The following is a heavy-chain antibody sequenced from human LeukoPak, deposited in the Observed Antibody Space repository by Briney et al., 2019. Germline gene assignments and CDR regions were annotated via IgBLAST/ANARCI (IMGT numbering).Heavy chain of an antibody. CDR3: ARDPVPATARHFDY. Sequence: GGSLRLSCAASKFTFSDYSMSWVRQAPGKGLEWVSSISSIRNYIYYADSVKGRFTISRDNSKNTLYLQMNSLRGEDTGVYYCARDPVPATARHFDYWGQGTLVTVSS. V-gene: IGHV3-21*01. CDR1: KFTFSDYS. J-gene: IGHJ4*02. CDR2: ISSIRNYI. D-gene: IGHD1-1*01.